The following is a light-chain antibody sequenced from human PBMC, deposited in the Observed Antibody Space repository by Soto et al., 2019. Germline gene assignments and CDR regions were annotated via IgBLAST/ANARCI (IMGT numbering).Light chain of an antibody. CDR2: DAS. CDR1: QAIRTH. J-gene: IGKJ5*01. CDR3: QQYDNFHLT. Sequence: DIQMTQSPSSLSASVGDRVTITCQASQAIRTHLNWFQQKPGKVPNLLIYDASNLETGVPSRFSGSGYETDFTFTITSLQPEDIATYYCQQYDNFHLTFGQGTRLEIK. V-gene: IGKV1-33*01.